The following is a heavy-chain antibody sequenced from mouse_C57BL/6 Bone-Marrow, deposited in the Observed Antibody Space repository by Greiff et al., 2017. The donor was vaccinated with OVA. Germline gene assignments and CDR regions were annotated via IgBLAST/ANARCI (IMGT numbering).Heavy chain of an antibody. J-gene: IGHJ4*01. Sequence: EVKLMESGGGLVQPGGSMKLSCVASGFTFSNYWMNWVRQSPEKGLEWVAQIRLKSDNYATHYAESVKGRFTISRDDSKSSVYLQMNNLRAEDTGIYYCTLDGDYYAMDYWGQGTSVTVSS. D-gene: IGHD2-3*01. CDR3: TLDGDYYAMDY. V-gene: IGHV6-3*01. CDR1: GFTFSNYW. CDR2: IRLKSDNYAT.